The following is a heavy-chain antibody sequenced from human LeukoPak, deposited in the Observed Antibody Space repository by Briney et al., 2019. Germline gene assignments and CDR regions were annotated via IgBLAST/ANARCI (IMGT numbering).Heavy chain of an antibody. CDR1: GYTFTNYG. D-gene: IGHD6-19*01. Sequence: ASVKVSCKASGYTFTNYGMHWVRQAPGQGLEWMGWINAGNGKKTYSQKFQGRVIITRDTSATTAYMELSSLRSEDTAVYFCAREEITVAGTGAFDSWGQGALVTVSP. CDR3: AREEITVAGTGAFDS. CDR2: INAGNGKK. V-gene: IGHV1-3*01. J-gene: IGHJ4*02.